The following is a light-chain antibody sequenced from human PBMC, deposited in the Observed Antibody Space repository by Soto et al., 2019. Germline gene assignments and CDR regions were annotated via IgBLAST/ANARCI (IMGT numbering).Light chain of an antibody. CDR1: QSVAGN. Sequence: EIVMTQSPATLSVSPGETATLSCRASQSVAGNLAWYQQKPGQPPRLLIYGVSTRATGVPARFSGRWSETDFSLTISSLQIEDFALYYCQQSNNWPPLTFGGGTTVEIK. CDR2: GVS. V-gene: IGKV3-15*01. CDR3: QQSNNWPPLT. J-gene: IGKJ4*01.